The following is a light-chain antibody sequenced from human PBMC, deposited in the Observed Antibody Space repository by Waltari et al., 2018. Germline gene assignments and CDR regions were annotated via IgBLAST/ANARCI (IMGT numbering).Light chain of an antibody. CDR2: AAS. J-gene: IGKJ5*01. CDR1: QAISSY. CDR3: QQLDSFPIT. V-gene: IGKV1-9*01. Sequence: DIQLTQSPSFLSASVGDRVTITCRASQAISSYLVWYQQKPGRAPKLLIYAASTLQSGVPSGFSGSGSGTEFTLTISSLQPEDFATYYCQQLDSFPITFGQGTRLEIK.